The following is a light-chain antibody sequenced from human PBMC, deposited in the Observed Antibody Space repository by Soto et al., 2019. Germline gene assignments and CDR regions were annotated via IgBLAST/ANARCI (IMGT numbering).Light chain of an antibody. CDR3: QQYNNWGLS. CDR1: ETVGTN. V-gene: IGKV3D-15*01. Sequence: IVLTQSPATLSVSPGARVTLSGRASETVGTNLAWYQQRPGQPTRLLIYGSSTRATGISATFSGSGSRTEFTLTISSLQSEDSAVYYCQQYNNWGLSFGGGTSVEIK. CDR2: GSS. J-gene: IGKJ4*01.